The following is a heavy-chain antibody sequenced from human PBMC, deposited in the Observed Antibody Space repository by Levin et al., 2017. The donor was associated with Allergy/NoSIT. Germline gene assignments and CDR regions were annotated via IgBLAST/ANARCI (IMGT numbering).Heavy chain of an antibody. D-gene: IGHD6-19*01. Sequence: GGSLRLSCAASGFTFSSYAMSWVRQAPGKGLEWVSAISDSGDSTYYADSVKGRFTISRDNSKNTLFLQMDSLRAEDTAVYYCAKQTQWLAYFDYWGQGTLVTVSS. CDR1: GFTFSSYA. CDR2: ISDSGDST. J-gene: IGHJ4*02. CDR3: AKQTQWLAYFDY. V-gene: IGHV3-23*01.